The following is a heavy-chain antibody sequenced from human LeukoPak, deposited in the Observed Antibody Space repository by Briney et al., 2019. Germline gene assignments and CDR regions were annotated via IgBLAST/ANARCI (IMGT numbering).Heavy chain of an antibody. D-gene: IGHD6-19*01. CDR1: GFTFSNYD. CDR3: VRAPPATGWLVDH. CDR2: ISTAGHT. Sequence: GRSLRLSCASSGFTFSNYDMLWAREAAGKSLEWVSAISTAGHTYYPGSEKGRFTISRDNAKNSLYLQMRGLRVDDTAVYYCVRAPPATGWLVDHWGQGTLVTVSS. V-gene: IGHV3-13*04. J-gene: IGHJ4*02.